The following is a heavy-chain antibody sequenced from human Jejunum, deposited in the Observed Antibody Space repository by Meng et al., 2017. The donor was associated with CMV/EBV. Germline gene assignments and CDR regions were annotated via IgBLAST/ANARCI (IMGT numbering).Heavy chain of an antibody. V-gene: IGHV3-48*03. CDR1: GFSFSSYE. J-gene: IGHJ4*02. Sequence: YCAASGFSFSSYEMNWVRQAPGKGLEWVSYISYSGSTVYYADSVRGRFTISRDNAKNSLYLQMSSLRGEDTAVYYCARRRDYFDSWGQGTLVTVSS. CDR3: ARRRDYFDS. CDR2: ISYSGSTV.